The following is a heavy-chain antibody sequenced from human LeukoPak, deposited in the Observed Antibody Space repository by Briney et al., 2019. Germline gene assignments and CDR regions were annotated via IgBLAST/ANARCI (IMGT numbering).Heavy chain of an antibody. Sequence: GGSLRLSCAASGFTFSSYWMVWVRQAPGKGLEWVASIKQDGSEKYYVDSMKGRFTISRDNAKNSLYLQMNSLRAEDTAVYYCARRNYYDSSGYPLDAFDIWGQGTMVTVSS. D-gene: IGHD3-22*01. J-gene: IGHJ3*02. CDR2: IKQDGSEK. CDR1: GFTFSSYW. CDR3: ARRNYYDSSGYPLDAFDI. V-gene: IGHV3-7*01.